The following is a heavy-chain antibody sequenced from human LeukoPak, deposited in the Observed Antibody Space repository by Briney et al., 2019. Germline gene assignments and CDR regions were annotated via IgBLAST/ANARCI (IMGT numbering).Heavy chain of an antibody. CDR1: GFTFSSYA. CDR3: ARRGTYCSGGSCYSGYYFDY. D-gene: IGHD2-15*01. Sequence: PGGSLRLSCAASGFTFSSYAMSWVRQAPGKGLEWVSAISSSGSTIYYADSVKGRFTISRDNAKNSLYLQMNSLRAEDTAVYYCARRGTYCSGGSCYSGYYFDYWGQGTLVTVSS. CDR2: ISSSGSTI. J-gene: IGHJ4*02. V-gene: IGHV3-21*04.